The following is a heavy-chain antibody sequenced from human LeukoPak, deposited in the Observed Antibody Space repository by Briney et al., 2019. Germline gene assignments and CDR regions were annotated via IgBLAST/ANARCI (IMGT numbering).Heavy chain of an antibody. D-gene: IGHD1-7*01. J-gene: IGHJ6*02. V-gene: IGHV3-23*01. CDR2: IISSGVST. CDR1: GFTFSSYA. Sequence: GGSLRLSCAASGFTFSSYAMSWVRQAPGKGLEWVSAIISSGVSTYYADSVKGRFTISRENSNNTLYLQMNSLRAEDAAVYYCAKGGRTGTTGEIYYYYGMDVWGQGTTVTVSS. CDR3: AKGGRTGTTGEIYYYYGMDV.